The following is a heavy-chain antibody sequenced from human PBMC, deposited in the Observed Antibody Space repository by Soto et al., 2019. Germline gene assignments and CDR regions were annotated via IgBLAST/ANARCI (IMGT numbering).Heavy chain of an antibody. CDR3: ARGSVVRGVAYYGMDV. Sequence: QVQLQESGPGLVKPSGTLSLTCAVSGGSISSSNWWSWVRQPPGKGLEWIGEIYHSGSTNYNPSRKSRVTVPIDKSKTQFSLKLSSVTAADAAVYYCARGSVVRGVAYYGMDVWGQGTTVTVSS. V-gene: IGHV4-4*02. J-gene: IGHJ6*02. CDR1: GGSISSSNW. D-gene: IGHD3-10*01. CDR2: IYHSGST.